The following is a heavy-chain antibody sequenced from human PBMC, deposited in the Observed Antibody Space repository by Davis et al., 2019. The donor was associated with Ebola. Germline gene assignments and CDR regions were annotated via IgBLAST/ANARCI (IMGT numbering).Heavy chain of an antibody. D-gene: IGHD7-27*01. CDR1: GGSISRYH. CDR3: DRANWGWGVDY. J-gene: IGHJ4*02. Sequence: SETLSLTCPVSGGSISRYHWSWIRQPPGKGLEWIGYIYYIGSNNYNPSLKSRVTISVDTSKNQFSLKLSSVTAADTAVYYCDRANWGWGVDYWGQGTLVTVSS. CDR2: IYYIGSN. V-gene: IGHV4-59*01.